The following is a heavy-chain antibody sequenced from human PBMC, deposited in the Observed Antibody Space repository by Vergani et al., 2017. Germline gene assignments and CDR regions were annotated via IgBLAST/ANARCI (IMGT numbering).Heavy chain of an antibody. Sequence: EVQLVESGGGLVQPGRSLRLSCAASGFTFDDYAMHWVRQAPGKGLEWVSGISWNSGSIGYADSVKGRFTISRDNAKKSLYLQMNSLRAEDTALYYCAKDRGPTAGTAGFDYWGQGTLVTVSS. CDR3: AKDRGPTAGTAGFDY. J-gene: IGHJ4*02. D-gene: IGHD6-13*01. CDR2: ISWNSGSI. CDR1: GFTFDDYA. V-gene: IGHV3-9*01.